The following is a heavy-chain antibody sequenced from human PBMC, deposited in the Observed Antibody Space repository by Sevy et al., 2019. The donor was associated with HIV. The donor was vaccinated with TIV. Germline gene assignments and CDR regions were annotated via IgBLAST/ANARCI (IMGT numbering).Heavy chain of an antibody. CDR2: ISGSGGST. V-gene: IGHV3-23*01. J-gene: IGHJ4*02. CDR1: GFTFSSYA. Sequence: GGSLRLSCAASGFTFSSYAMSWVRQAPGKGLEWVSVISGSGGSTYYADSVKGRFTISRDNSKNTLYLQMNSLRAEDTAVYYCAKDRGKFYYGSGRKDYWGQGTLVTVSS. D-gene: IGHD3-10*01. CDR3: AKDRGKFYYGSGRKDY.